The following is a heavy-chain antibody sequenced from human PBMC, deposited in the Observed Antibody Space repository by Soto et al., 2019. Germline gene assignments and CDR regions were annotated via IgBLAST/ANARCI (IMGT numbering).Heavy chain of an antibody. CDR2: ISYDGSNK. V-gene: IGHV3-30-3*01. CDR3: AFIVVVTARDAFDI. D-gene: IGHD2-21*02. CDR1: GGTFSSYA. J-gene: IGHJ3*02. Sequence: QVQLVQSGAEVKKPGSSVKVSCKASGGTFSSYAMHWVRQAPGKGLEWVAVISYDGSNKYYADSVKGRFTISRDNSKNTLYLQMNSLRAEDTAVYYCAFIVVVTARDAFDIWGQGTMVTVSS.